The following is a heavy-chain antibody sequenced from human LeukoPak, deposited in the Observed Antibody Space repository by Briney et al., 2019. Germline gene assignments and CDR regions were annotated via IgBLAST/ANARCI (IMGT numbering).Heavy chain of an antibody. D-gene: IGHD6-13*01. CDR3: ARGASSWIHYYYYMDV. CDR2: ISAYNGNT. V-gene: IGHV1-18*01. CDR1: GYTFTSYG. Sequence: ASVKVSCKASGYTFTSYGISWVRQAPGQGLEWMGWISAYNGNTNYAQKLQGRVTMTTDTSTSTAYMELRSLRSDDTAVYYCARGASSWIHYYYYMDVWGKGTTVTISS. J-gene: IGHJ6*03.